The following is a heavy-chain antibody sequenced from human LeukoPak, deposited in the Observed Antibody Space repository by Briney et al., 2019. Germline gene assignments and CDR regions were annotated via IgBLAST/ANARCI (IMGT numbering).Heavy chain of an antibody. CDR1: GGSISSYY. Sequence: SETLSLTCTVSGGSISSYYWSWIRQPPGKGLEWIGYIYYSGSTNYNPSLKSRVTISVDTSKNQFSLKLSSVTAADTAVYYCARDGAAGPLYYYYYMDVWGKGTTVTVSS. D-gene: IGHD6-13*01. CDR2: IYYSGST. J-gene: IGHJ6*03. CDR3: ARDGAAGPLYYYYYMDV. V-gene: IGHV4-59*12.